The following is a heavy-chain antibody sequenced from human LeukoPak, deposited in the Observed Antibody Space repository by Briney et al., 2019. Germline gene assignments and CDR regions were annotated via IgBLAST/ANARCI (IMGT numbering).Heavy chain of an antibody. CDR2: ISSSSSYI. J-gene: IGHJ3*02. D-gene: IGHD3-3*01. CDR3: ARDLITIRAFDI. V-gene: IGHV3-21*01. Sequence: GGSLRLSCAASGFTFSSYSMNWVRQAPGKGLEWVSSISSSSSYIYYADSVKGRFTISGDNAKNSLYLQMNSLRAEDTAVYYCARDLITIRAFDIWGQGTMVTVSS. CDR1: GFTFSSYS.